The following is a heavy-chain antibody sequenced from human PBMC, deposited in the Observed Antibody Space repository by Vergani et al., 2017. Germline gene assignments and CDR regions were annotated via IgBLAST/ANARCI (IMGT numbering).Heavy chain of an antibody. D-gene: IGHD6-19*01. J-gene: IGHJ6*02. Sequence: EVQLVESGGGLVQPGGSLRLSCAASGFTVSSNYMSWVRQAPGKGLEWVSVIYSGGSTYYADSVKGRFTISRDNSKNTLYLQMNSLRAADTAVCYCGRVPVAGGRLFYYGMDVWGQGTTVTVSS. CDR1: GFTVSSNY. V-gene: IGHV3-66*01. CDR2: IYSGGST. CDR3: GRVPVAGGRLFYYGMDV.